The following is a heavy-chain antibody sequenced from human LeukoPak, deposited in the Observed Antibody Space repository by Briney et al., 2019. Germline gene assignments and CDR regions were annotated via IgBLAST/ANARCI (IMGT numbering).Heavy chain of an antibody. CDR1: GGSISSTSYY. CDR3: ARHDHGGNADFDY. CDR2: IYYSGST. V-gene: IGHV4-39*01. J-gene: IGHJ4*02. Sequence: PSETLSLSCTVPGGSISSTSYYSGWIRQPPGKGLEWIGSIYYSGSTYYNPSLKSRATISVDTSKNQFSLKLSSVTAADTAVYYCARHDHGGNADFDYWGQGTLVTVSS. D-gene: IGHD4-23*01.